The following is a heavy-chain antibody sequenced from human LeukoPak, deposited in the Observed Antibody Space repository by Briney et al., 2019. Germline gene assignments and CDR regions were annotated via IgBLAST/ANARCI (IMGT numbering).Heavy chain of an antibody. J-gene: IGHJ3*02. D-gene: IGHD3-22*01. CDR3: AREGWYYYDSSGENAFDI. CDR1: GGSISSYY. Sequence: PSETLSLTCTVSGGSISSYYWSWIRQPPGKGLVWIGYIYYSGSTNYNPSLKSRVTISVDTSKNQFSLTLSSVTAADTAVYYCAREGWYYYDSSGENAFDIWGQGTMVTVSS. V-gene: IGHV4-59*01. CDR2: IYYSGST.